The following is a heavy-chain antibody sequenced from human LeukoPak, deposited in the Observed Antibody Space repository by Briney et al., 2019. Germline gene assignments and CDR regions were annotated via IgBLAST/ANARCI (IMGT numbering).Heavy chain of an antibody. D-gene: IGHD5-24*01. J-gene: IGHJ1*01. CDR3: ARGNFPSSDFQD. CDR1: GDCISKYY. CDR2: IYDSGTR. Sequence: AETLSLTCTVSGDCISKYYWGWIRQPPGTRLECIGYIYDSGTRNYNPSLKTRLTLSVDTSKNQFSLKLNSVNAADTAVYYCARGNFPSSDFQDWGQGTLVTVSS. V-gene: IGHV4-59*01.